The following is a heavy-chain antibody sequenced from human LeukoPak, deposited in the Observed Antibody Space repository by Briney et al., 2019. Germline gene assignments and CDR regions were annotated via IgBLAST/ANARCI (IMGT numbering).Heavy chain of an antibody. CDR1: GFTFDYYA. CDR3: ASGGEDGDCFRFDY. J-gene: IGHJ4*02. D-gene: IGHD2-21*01. Sequence: PGGSLRLSCAASGFTFDYYAMSWVRQAPGKGLEWVSSISTNSHYIYYAESVKGRFTISRDKAKNSLYLQMNSLRTEDTAVYYCASGGEDGDCFRFDYWGQGTLVIVSS. V-gene: IGHV3-21*01. CDR2: ISTNSHYI.